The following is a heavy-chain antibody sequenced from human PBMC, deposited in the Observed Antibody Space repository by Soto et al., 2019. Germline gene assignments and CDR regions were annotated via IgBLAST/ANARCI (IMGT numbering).Heavy chain of an antibody. J-gene: IGHJ5*02. CDR1: GFTFSSYW. D-gene: IGHD3-3*01. CDR2: IKQDGSEK. CDR3: ARVGSYYDFWSGPNWFDP. Sequence: GGSLRLSCAASGFTFSSYWMSWVRQAPGKGLEWVANIKQDGSEKYYVDSVKGRFTISRDNSKNTLYLQMNSLRAEDTAVYYCARVGSYYDFWSGPNWFDPWGQGTLVTVSS. V-gene: IGHV3-7*05.